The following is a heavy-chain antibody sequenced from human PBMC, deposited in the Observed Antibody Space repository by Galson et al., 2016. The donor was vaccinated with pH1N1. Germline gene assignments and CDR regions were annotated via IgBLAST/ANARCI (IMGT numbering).Heavy chain of an antibody. CDR1: GFTVSSNY. V-gene: IGHV3-66*02. D-gene: IGHD2-2*01. Sequence: SLRLSCAASGFTVSSNYMSWDRQAPGKGLEWVSVIYSGGSTYYADSVKGRFTISRDNSKNTLYLQMNSLRGEDTAVYYCARVGGSSEGGYYFDYWGQGTLVTVSS. CDR2: IYSGGST. J-gene: IGHJ4*02. CDR3: ARVGGSSEGGYYFDY.